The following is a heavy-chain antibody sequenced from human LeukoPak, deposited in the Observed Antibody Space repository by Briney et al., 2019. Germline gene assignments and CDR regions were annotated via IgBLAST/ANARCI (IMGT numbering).Heavy chain of an antibody. J-gene: IGHJ4*02. V-gene: IGHV4-34*01. CDR1: GGSFSGYY. CDR2: INHSGST. D-gene: IGHD3-10*02. Sequence: SETLSLTCAVYGGSFSGYYWSWIRQPPGKGLEWIREINHSGSTNYNPSLKSRVTISVDTSKNQFSLKLSSVTAADTAVYYCARSYYYVPGFAYWGQGTLVTVSS. CDR3: ARSYYYVPGFAY.